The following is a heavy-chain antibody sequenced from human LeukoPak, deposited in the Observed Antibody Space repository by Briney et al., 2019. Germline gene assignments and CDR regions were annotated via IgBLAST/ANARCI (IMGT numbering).Heavy chain of an antibody. V-gene: IGHV6-1*01. CDR1: GDSVSSDSAA. D-gene: IGHD2-15*01. CDR3: ARVGSVVAATLWFDP. CDR2: TYYRSKWFS. J-gene: IGHJ5*02. Sequence: NHSQTLSLTCAISGDSVSSDSAAWNWIRQSPSRGLEWLGRTYYRSKWFSDYALSVKSRITINADTSKNQFSLQLNSVTPEDTAVYYCARVGSVVAATLWFDPWGQGTLVTVSS.